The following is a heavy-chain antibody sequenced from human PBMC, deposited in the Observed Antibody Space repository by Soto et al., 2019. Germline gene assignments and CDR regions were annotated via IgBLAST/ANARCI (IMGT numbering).Heavy chain of an antibody. J-gene: IGHJ6*02. CDR3: ARVPRPSDLSSGASMDV. Sequence: EVQLVESGGGLVQPGGSLRLSCSASGFIFSTHSMNWVRQAPGKGLEWISYISSGSNSIYYADSVKGRFIVSRDNSKNSLFLQMSSLRDEDMGVYYCARVPRPSDLSSGASMDVWGQGTVVTVSS. CDR2: ISSGSNSI. CDR1: GFIFSTHS. D-gene: IGHD3-3*01. V-gene: IGHV3-48*02.